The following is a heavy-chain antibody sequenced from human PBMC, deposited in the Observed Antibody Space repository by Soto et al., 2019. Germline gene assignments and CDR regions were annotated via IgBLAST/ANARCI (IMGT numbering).Heavy chain of an antibody. CDR1: GFTFDDYG. CDR3: ARDPTGGSGSYFPGPQSAGFDY. Sequence: EVQLVESGGGVVRPGGSLRLSCAASGFTFDDYGMSWVRQAPGKGLEWVSGINWNGGSTGYADSVKGRFTISRDNAKNSLYLQMNSLRAEDTAVYYCARDPTGGSGSYFPGPQSAGFDYWGQGTLVTVSS. CDR2: INWNGGST. D-gene: IGHD3-10*01. J-gene: IGHJ4*02. V-gene: IGHV3-20*04.